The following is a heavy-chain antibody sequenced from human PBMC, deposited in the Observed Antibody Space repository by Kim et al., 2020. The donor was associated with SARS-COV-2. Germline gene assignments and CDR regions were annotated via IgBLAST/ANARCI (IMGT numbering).Heavy chain of an antibody. V-gene: IGHV1-18*01. Sequence: KLQGRVTMTTDTSTSTAYMELRSLRSDDTAVYYCARTVGVYGSGSYYYDYWGQGTLVTVSS. J-gene: IGHJ4*02. CDR3: ARTVGVYGSGSYYYDY. D-gene: IGHD3-10*01.